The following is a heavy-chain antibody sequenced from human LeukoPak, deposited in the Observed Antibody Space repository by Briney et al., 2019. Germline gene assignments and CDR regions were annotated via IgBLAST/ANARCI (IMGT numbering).Heavy chain of an antibody. CDR1: GFIVSDNY. Sequence: GGSLRLSCVASGFIVSDNYMSWVRQAPGKGLEWVSVIYSGGNTYYADSVKGRLTMSRDNSQNTVYLQMNSLRVDDTAVYYCAKPSSETNFDGGGREPLVTIPS. V-gene: IGHV3-66*04. D-gene: IGHD3-9*01. CDR3: AKPSSETNFDG. J-gene: IGHJ4*02. CDR2: IYSGGNT.